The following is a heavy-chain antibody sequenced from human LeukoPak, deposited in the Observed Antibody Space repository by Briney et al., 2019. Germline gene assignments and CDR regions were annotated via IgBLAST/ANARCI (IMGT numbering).Heavy chain of an antibody. CDR3: AGQGRFLEWLPYFDY. V-gene: IGHV3-23*01. CDR1: GFTFSSSA. J-gene: IGHJ4*02. Sequence: GGSLRLSCAASGFTFSSSAMSWVRQAPGKGLEWVSAISNNGGYTYYADSVQGRFTISRDNSKSTLCLQMNSLRAEDTAVYNCAGQGRFLEWLPYFDYWGQGTLSPSPQ. D-gene: IGHD3-3*01. CDR2: ISNNGGYT.